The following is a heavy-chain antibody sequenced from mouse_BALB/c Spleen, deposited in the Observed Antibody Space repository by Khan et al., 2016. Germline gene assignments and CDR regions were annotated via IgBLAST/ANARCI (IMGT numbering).Heavy chain of an antibody. CDR2: IKYSGST. J-gene: IGHJ1*01. V-gene: IGHV3-2*02. CDR1: GYSLTSDYA. Sequence: VQLKESGPGLVKPSQSLSLTCTVTGYSLTSDYAWDWIRQFPGNKLEWMGYIKYSGSTTYNPSLKSRISITRDTSKNQFVLQLKSVATEDTATYYCARVPWATRYFDVWGAGTTVTVP. D-gene: IGHD3-1*01. CDR3: ARVPWATRYFDV.